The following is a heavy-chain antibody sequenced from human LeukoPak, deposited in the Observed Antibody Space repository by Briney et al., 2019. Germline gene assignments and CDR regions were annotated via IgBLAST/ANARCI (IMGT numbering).Heavy chain of an antibody. Sequence: GGSLRLSCAASGFTFRSYEMNWVRQAPGKGLEWVSYISSSGGTIYYADSVKGRFTISRDNAKNSLYLQMNSLRAEDTAVYYSSLEGSSWYRYFQHWGQGTLVTVSS. V-gene: IGHV3-48*03. CDR1: GFTFRSYE. J-gene: IGHJ1*01. CDR2: ISSSGGTI. CDR3: SLEGSSWYRYFQH. D-gene: IGHD6-13*01.